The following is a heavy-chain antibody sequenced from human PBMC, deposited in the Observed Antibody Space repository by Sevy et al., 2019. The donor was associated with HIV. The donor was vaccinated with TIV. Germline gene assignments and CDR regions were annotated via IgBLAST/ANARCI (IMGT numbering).Heavy chain of an antibody. J-gene: IGHJ6*02. CDR1: GFTFSSYS. CDR2: ISSSSSYI. D-gene: IGHD6-19*01. CDR3: ARGQVAGNRRSYYYYYGMDV. V-gene: IGHV3-21*01. Sequence: GGSLRLSCAASGFTFSSYSMNWVRQAPGKGLEWVSSISSSSSYIYYADSVKGRFTISRDNAKNSLYLQMNSLRAEDTAVCYCARGQVAGNRRSYYYYYGMDVWGQGTTVTVSS.